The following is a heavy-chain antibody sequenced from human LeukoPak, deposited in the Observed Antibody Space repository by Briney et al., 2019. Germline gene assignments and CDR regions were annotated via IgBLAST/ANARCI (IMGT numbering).Heavy chain of an antibody. CDR1: GGSFSGYY. CDR2: INHSGST. CDR3: SEGGYRHGSGTGGWY. D-gene: IGHD5-18*01. J-gene: IGHJ4*02. Sequence: PSETLSLTCAVYGGSFSGYYWSWIRQPPGKGLEWIGEINHSGSTNYNPSLKSRVTISVDTSKNQFSLKLSSVTAADTAVYYCSEGGYRHGSGTGGWYWGQGTLGTISS. V-gene: IGHV4-34*01.